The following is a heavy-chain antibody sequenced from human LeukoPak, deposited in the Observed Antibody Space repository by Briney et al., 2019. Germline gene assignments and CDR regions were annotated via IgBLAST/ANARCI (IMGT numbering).Heavy chain of an antibody. J-gene: IGHJ4*02. V-gene: IGHV4-34*01. Sequence: PSETLSLTCAVYGGSFSGYYWSWIRQPPGKGLEWIGEINHSGSTNYNPSLKSRVTISVDTSKNQFSLKLSSVTAADTAVYYCARRRIQLWLRGGDFDYWGQGTLVTVSS. CDR2: INHSGST. CDR3: ARRRIQLWLRGGDFDY. CDR1: GGSFSGYY. D-gene: IGHD5-18*01.